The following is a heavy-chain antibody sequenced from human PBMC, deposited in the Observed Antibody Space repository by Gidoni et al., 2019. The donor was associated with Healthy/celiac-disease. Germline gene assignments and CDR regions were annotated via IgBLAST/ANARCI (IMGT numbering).Heavy chain of an antibody. CDR1: GFTFSSYD. D-gene: IGHD3-22*01. Sequence: EVQLVESGGGLVQPGGSLRLSCAASGFTFSSYDMHWVRQATGKGLEWVSAIGTAGDTYYPGSVKGRFTISRENAKNSLYLQMNSLRAGDTAVYYCARGDYYDSSGYYNAFDIWGQGTMVTVSS. CDR2: IGTAGDT. J-gene: IGHJ3*02. V-gene: IGHV3-13*04. CDR3: ARGDYYDSSGYYNAFDI.